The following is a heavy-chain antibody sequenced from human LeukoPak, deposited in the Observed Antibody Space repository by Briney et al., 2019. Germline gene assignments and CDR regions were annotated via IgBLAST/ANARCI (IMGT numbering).Heavy chain of an antibody. CDR1: GFTFSFHE. V-gene: IGHV4-59*11. J-gene: IGHJ6*02. CDR2: IYYSGST. CDR3: ARVPGYCSSTSCLYGMDV. Sequence: GSLRLSCAASGFTFSFHEMNWVRQAPGKGLEWIGYIYYSGSTNYNPSLKSRVTISVDTSKNQFSLKLSSVTAADTAVYYCARVPGYCSSTSCLYGMDVWGQGTTVTVSS. D-gene: IGHD2-2*01.